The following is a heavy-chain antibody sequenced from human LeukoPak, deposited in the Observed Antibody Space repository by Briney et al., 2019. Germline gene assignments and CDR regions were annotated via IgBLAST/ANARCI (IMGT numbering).Heavy chain of an antibody. CDR2: IWYDGSNK. V-gene: IGHV3-30*02. Sequence: GGSLRLSCAASGFTFSSYGMHWVRQAPGKGLEWVAVIWYDGSNKYYADSVKGRFTISRDNSKNTLYLQMNSLRAEDTAVYYCAKDFLAVAGTRYYGMDVWGQGTTVTVSS. CDR3: AKDFLAVAGTRYYGMDV. D-gene: IGHD6-19*01. CDR1: GFTFSSYG. J-gene: IGHJ6*02.